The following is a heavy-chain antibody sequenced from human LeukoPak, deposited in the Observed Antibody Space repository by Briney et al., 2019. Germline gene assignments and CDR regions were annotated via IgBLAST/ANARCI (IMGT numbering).Heavy chain of an antibody. CDR2: ISSIGSP. CDR3: ARGIVVGTVRGNYFDC. V-gene: IGHV4-61*01. Sequence: SETLSLTCTVCGGSVSTGFYYWTWIRQPPGERLEWIGYISSIGSPNYNPSLWSRVTISGDTSRNQFSLKLTSVTAADTAVYYCARGIVVGTVRGNYFDCWGPGTLVTVSS. J-gene: IGHJ4*02. CDR1: GGSVSTGFYY. D-gene: IGHD1-26*01.